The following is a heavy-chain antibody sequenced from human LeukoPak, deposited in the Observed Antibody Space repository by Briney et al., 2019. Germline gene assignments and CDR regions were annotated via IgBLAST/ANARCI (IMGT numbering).Heavy chain of an antibody. CDR1: GFTFSSYA. Sequence: GGSLRLSCAASGFTFSSYAMHWGRQAPGKGLEWVAVISYDGSNKYYADSVKGRFTISRDNSKNTLYLQMNSLRAEDTAVYYCARGSDAMIVVVSPLGYWGQGTLVTVSS. V-gene: IGHV3-30-3*01. D-gene: IGHD3-22*01. J-gene: IGHJ4*02. CDR3: ARGSDAMIVVVSPLGY. CDR2: ISYDGSNK.